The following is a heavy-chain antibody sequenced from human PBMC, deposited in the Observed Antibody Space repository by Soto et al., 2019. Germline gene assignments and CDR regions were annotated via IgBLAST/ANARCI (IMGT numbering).Heavy chain of an antibody. D-gene: IGHD3-10*01. CDR2: IYYSGST. CDR1: GFTFSASY. J-gene: IGHJ6*02. CDR3: ARARRDITMVRGVGGGYYYYGMDV. V-gene: IGHV4-59*01. Sequence: PGGSLRLSCSASGFTFSASYMSWVRQAPGKGLEWIGYIYYSGSTNYNPSLKSRVTISVDTSKNQFSLKLSSVTAADTAVYYCARARRDITMVRGVGGGYYYYGMDVWGQGTTVTVSS.